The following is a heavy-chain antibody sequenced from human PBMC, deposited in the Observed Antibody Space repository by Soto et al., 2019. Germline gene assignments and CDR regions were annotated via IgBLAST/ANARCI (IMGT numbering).Heavy chain of an antibody. CDR1: GFTFSSYA. Sequence: GGSLRLSCAASGFTFSSYAMHWVRQAPGKGLEWVAVISYDGSNKYYADSVKGRFTISRDNSKNTLYLQMNSLRAEDTAVYYCAREELGTGPYYFDYWGQGTLVTVSS. D-gene: IGHD7-27*01. J-gene: IGHJ4*02. CDR3: AREELGTGPYYFDY. CDR2: ISYDGSNK. V-gene: IGHV3-30*04.